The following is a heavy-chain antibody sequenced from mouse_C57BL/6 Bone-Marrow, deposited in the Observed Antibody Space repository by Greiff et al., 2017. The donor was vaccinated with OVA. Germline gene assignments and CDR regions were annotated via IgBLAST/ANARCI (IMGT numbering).Heavy chain of an antibody. Sequence: EVMLVESGAELVKPGASVKLSCTASGFNIKDSYMHWVKQRTEQGLEWIGRIDPEDGETKYDPKFQGKATINADTSANTAYLQLSSSTSEDTAVYYGARRLLRYWYVDVWGTGTTVTVAS. CDR2: IDPEDGET. V-gene: IGHV14-2*01. J-gene: IGHJ1*03. CDR1: GFNIKDSY. D-gene: IGHD1-1*01. CDR3: ARRLLRYWYVDV.